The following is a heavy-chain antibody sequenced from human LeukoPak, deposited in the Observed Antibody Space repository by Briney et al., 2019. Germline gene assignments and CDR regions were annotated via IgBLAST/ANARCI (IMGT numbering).Heavy chain of an antibody. CDR3: AQVPPDVYSGSYYFYFDY. CDR2: IGDGGVST. J-gene: IGHJ4*02. CDR1: GFTFSNYA. D-gene: IGHD1-26*01. V-gene: IGHV3-23*01. Sequence: GGSLRLSCAASGFTFSNYAMTWVRQAPGKGLEWVSSIGDGGVSTYYADSVKGRFTVSRDDSKNTLYLQMNSLRAEDTAVYYCAQVPPDVYSGSYYFYFDYWGQGTLVTVSS.